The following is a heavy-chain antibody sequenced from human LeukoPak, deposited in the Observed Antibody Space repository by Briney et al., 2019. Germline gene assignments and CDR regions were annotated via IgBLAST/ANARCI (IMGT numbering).Heavy chain of an antibody. CDR2: IYYSGST. CDR1: GGSISSHY. V-gene: IGHV4-59*11. CDR3: ARSTVVTPFDY. D-gene: IGHD4-23*01. J-gene: IGHJ4*02. Sequence: SETLSLTCTVSGGSISSHYWSWIRQPPGKGLEWIGYIYYSGSTNYNPTLKSRVTISLNTSKNQFSLKLSSVTAADTAFYYCARSTVVTPFDYWGQGTLVTVSS.